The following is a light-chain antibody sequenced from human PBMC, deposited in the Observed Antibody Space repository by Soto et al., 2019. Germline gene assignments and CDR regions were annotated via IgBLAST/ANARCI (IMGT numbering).Light chain of an antibody. CDR3: QQYGSSPRYT. CDR2: GAS. V-gene: IGKV3-20*01. J-gene: IGKJ2*01. CDR1: QSVSSSY. Sequence: EIVLTQSPDTLSLSPGERATLSCRASQSVSSSYLVWYQQKPGQAPRLLIYGASTRATGIPDRFSGSGSGTDFTLTISRLEPEYFAVYYCQQYGSSPRYTFGQGTKLEIK.